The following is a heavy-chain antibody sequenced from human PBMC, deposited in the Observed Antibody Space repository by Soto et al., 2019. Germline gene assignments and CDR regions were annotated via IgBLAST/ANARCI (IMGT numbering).Heavy chain of an antibody. V-gene: IGHV1-3*01. Sequence: ASVKVSCKASGYTFTSYAMHWVRQAPGQRLEWMGWINAGNGNTKYSQKFQGRVTITRDTSASTAYMELSSLRSEDTAVYYCAIVFTTVGTADYWGQGPLVTVSS. CDR2: INAGNGNT. CDR3: AIVFTTVGTADY. D-gene: IGHD4-17*01. CDR1: GYTFTSYA. J-gene: IGHJ4*02.